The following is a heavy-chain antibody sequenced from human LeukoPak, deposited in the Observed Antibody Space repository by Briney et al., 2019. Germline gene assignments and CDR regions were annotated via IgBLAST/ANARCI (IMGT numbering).Heavy chain of an antibody. CDR1: GYTFTSYD. V-gene: IGHV1-18*01. CDR3: ARDPFTIFGVVINWFDP. D-gene: IGHD3-3*01. Sequence: ASVKASCKASGYTFTSYDINWVRQAPGQGLEWMGWISAYNGNTNYAQKLQGRVTMTTDTSTSTAYMELRSLRSDDTAVYYCARDPFTIFGVVINWFDPWGQGTLVTVSS. J-gene: IGHJ5*02. CDR2: ISAYNGNT.